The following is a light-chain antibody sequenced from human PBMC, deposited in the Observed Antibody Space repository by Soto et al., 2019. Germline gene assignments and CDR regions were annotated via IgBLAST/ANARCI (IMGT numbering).Light chain of an antibody. J-gene: IGLJ2*01. CDR2: QDT. V-gene: IGLV3-1*01. Sequence: SYELTQPPSVSVSPGQTAVITCSGDKLGDKYVYWYQQKPGQSPVLVMYQDTKRPSGIPERFSGSNSGSTATLTISGTQAMDEADFYCQAWASSTVVFGGGTKLTVL. CDR3: QAWASSTVV. CDR1: KLGDKY.